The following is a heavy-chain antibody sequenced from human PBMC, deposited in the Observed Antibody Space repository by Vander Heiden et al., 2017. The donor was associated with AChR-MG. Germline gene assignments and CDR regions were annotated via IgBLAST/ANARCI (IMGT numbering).Heavy chain of an antibody. J-gene: IGHJ6*02. V-gene: IGHV1-69*06. Sequence: VQLVQSGAELKDTGSSVRVSCKASEGPLTRYAHSWVRQAPGQGLEWMGVIIPISGATKDAQRFLGRVTITADKSTSTAVMELSTLRSEDTAVYFCASDLFDHVAVSALDHDYFYMGVWGQGTTVTVSS. D-gene: IGHD2-21*01. CDR2: IIPISGAT. CDR3: ASDLFDHVAVSALDHDYFYMGV. CDR1: EGPLTRYA.